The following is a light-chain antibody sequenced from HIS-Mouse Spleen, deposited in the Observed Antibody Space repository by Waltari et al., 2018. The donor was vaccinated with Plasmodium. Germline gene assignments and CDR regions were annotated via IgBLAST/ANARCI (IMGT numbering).Light chain of an antibody. CDR1: QGISSY. Sequence: DIQLTQSLSFLSASVGDRFTITCRASQGISSYLAWYQQKPGKAPKLLIYAASTLQSGVPSRFSGSGSGTEFTLTISSLQPEDFATYYCQQLNSYPYTFGQGTKLEIK. V-gene: IGKV1-9*01. J-gene: IGKJ2*01. CDR3: QQLNSYPYT. CDR2: AAS.